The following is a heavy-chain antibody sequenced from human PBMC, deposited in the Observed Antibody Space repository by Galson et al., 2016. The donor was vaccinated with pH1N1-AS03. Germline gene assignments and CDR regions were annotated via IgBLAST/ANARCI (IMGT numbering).Heavy chain of an antibody. CDR3: AKTVVTDAFAI. D-gene: IGHD3-16*02. J-gene: IGHJ3*02. CDR2: IYYSGNS. V-gene: IGHV4-39*01. CDR1: GDSTSSRAHY. Sequence: SETLSLTCTVSGDSTSSRAHYWVWIRQTPGKGLEWIGHIYYSGNSYYNPSLKSRVNFSVDTSKNQFTLKLDSVTAADTSVYYCAKTVVTDAFAIWSPGTRVSVSS.